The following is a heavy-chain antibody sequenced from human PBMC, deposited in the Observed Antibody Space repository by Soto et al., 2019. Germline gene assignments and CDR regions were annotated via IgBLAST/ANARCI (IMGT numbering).Heavy chain of an antibody. Sequence: GASLKISCKGSGYSFTSYWIGWVRQMPGKGLEWMGIIYPGDSDTRYSPSFQGQVTISADRSISTAYLQWSSLKASDTAVYFCARHTASSSSYYFDSWGQGTLVTVSS. CDR2: IYPGDSDT. J-gene: IGHJ4*02. D-gene: IGHD6-6*01. CDR1: GYSFTSYW. CDR3: ARHTASSSSYYFDS. V-gene: IGHV5-51*01.